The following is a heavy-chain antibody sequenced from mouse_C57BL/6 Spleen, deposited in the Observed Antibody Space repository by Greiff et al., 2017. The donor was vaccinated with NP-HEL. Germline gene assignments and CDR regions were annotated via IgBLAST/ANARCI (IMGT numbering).Heavy chain of an antibody. Sequence: QVQLQQPGTELVKPGASVKLSSKPSGYTLTSYGRHWGKRGPGQGLEWIGNINPSNGGTNYNEKFKSKATLTVDKSSSTAYMQLSSLTSEDSAVYYCARAYYYGSSYEDYYAMDYWGQGTSVTVSS. CDR3: ARAYYYGSSYEDYYAMDY. J-gene: IGHJ4*01. D-gene: IGHD1-1*01. CDR2: INPSNGGT. V-gene: IGHV1-53*01. CDR1: GYTLTSYG.